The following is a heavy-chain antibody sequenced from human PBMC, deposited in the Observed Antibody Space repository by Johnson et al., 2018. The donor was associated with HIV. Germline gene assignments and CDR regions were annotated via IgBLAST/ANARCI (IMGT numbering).Heavy chain of an antibody. CDR1: GFTFNNFA. CDR3: AKDPGKWSGFWGASDAFDV. Sequence: VQLVESGGGVVQPGGSLRLSCAASGFTFNNFAMNWVRQAPGNGLEWVSVISGSGVSTYYADSVKGRFTISRDNSKNTLYLQMNSLRAEDTAIYYCAKDPGKWSGFWGASDAFDVWGQGTMVTVSS. V-gene: IGHV3-23*04. D-gene: IGHD3-3*01. J-gene: IGHJ3*01. CDR2: ISGSGVST.